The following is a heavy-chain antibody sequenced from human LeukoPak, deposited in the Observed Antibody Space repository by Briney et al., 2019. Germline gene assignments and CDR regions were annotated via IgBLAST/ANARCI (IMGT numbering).Heavy chain of an antibody. CDR2: ISYGGSNK. J-gene: IGHJ3*02. D-gene: IGHD2-2*01. CDR1: GFTFSSYA. Sequence: SGRSLRLSCAASGFTFSSYAMHWVRQAPGKGLEWVAVISYGGSNKYYADSVKGRFTISRDNSKNTLYLQMNSLRAEDTAVYYCARSTVPAASFDIWGQGTMVTVSS. CDR3: ARSTVPAASFDI. V-gene: IGHV3-30-3*01.